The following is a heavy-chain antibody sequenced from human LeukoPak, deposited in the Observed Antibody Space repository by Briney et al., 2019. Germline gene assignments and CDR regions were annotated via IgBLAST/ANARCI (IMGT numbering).Heavy chain of an antibody. Sequence: ASVKVSCKASGYTFTGYYMHWVRQAPGQGLEWMGWINPNSGGTNYAQKFQGRVTMTRDTSISTVYMELSRLRSDDTAVYYCARYVAVPAAIPFDYWGQGTLVTVSS. J-gene: IGHJ4*02. D-gene: IGHD2-2*01. CDR2: INPNSGGT. CDR3: ARYVAVPAAIPFDY. CDR1: GYTFTGYY. V-gene: IGHV1-2*02.